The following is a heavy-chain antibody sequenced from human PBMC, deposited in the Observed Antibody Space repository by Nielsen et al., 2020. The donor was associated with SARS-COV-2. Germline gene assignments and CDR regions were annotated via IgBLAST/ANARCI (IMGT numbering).Heavy chain of an antibody. J-gene: IGHJ5*02. CDR3: ATGPGQLVLGWFDP. V-gene: IGHV1-2*04. CDR2: INPNSGGT. D-gene: IGHD6-13*01. CDR1: GYTFTGYY. Sequence: ASVKVSCKASGYTFTGYYMHWVRQAPGQGLEWMGWINPNSGGTNYAQKFQGWVTMTRDTSISTAYMELSRLRSDDTAVYYCATGPGQLVLGWFDPWGQGTLVTVSS.